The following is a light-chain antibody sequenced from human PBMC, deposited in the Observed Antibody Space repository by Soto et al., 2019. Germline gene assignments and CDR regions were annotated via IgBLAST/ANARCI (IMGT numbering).Light chain of an antibody. CDR1: QAVSSDF. J-gene: IGKJ2*01. CDR2: GAS. V-gene: IGKV3-20*01. Sequence: EIVLTQSPGTLSLSPGDTATLSCRASQAVSSDFLAWYQHKPGQAPRLLMYGASLRPTGIPDRFSGSGSGTDFTLTISRLEPEDSALYYCQQYSNLLPYTFGQGTKLE. CDR3: QQYSNLLPYT.